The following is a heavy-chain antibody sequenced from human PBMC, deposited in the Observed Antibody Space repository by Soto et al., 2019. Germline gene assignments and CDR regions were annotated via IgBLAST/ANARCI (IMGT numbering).Heavy chain of an antibody. CDR1: GFTLSAYS. CDR3: ARESEDLTSNFDY. Sequence: PGGSLRLSCAASGFTLSAYSMNWVRQTPGKGLEWVSSISSTTNYIYYADSMKGRFTVSRDNAKNSVYLEMNSLSAEDTALYYCARESEDLTSNFDYWGQGTLVTVSS. CDR2: ISSTTNYI. J-gene: IGHJ4*02. V-gene: IGHV3-21*01.